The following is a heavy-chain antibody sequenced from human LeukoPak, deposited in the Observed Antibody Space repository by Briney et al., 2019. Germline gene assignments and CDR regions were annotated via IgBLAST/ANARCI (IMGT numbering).Heavy chain of an antibody. V-gene: IGHV4-61*01. CDR1: GGSISSGSYY. D-gene: IGHD5-24*01. J-gene: IGHJ5*02. CDR2: VYYSGSS. Sequence: SETLSLTCTVSGGSISSGSYYWSWIRQPPGKGLEWIGYVYYSGSSDYNSSLKSRVTMSVDTSKNQFSLKLSSVTAADTAVYYCARGKNGYNPWGQGTLVTVSS. CDR3: ARGKNGYNP.